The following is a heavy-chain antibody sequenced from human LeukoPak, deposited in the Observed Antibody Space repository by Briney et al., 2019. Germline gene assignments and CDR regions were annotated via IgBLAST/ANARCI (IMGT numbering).Heavy chain of an antibody. V-gene: IGHV4-34*01. CDR1: GGSFSGYY. Sequence: SETLSLTCAVYGGSFSGYYWSWIRQPPGKGREWIGEINHSGSTNYNPSLKSRVTISVDTSKNQFSLKLSSVTAADSAVYYCARMLSLMSRIDYWGQGTLVTVSS. D-gene: IGHD3-10*02. CDR2: INHSGST. J-gene: IGHJ4*02. CDR3: ARMLSLMSRIDY.